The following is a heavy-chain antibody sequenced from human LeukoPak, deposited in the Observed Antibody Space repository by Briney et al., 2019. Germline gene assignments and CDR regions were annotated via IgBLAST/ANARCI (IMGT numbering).Heavy chain of an antibody. CDR1: GGSISSGGYY. J-gene: IGHJ4*02. V-gene: IGHV4-31*03. D-gene: IGHD5-24*01. Sequence: PSETLSLTCTVSGGSISSGGYYWSWIRQHPGKGLEWIGYIYYSGSTYYNPSLKSRVTISVDTSKNQFSLKLSSVTAADTAVNYCAVRRDGYNTIDYWGQGTLVTVSS. CDR3: AVRRDGYNTIDY. CDR2: IYYSGST.